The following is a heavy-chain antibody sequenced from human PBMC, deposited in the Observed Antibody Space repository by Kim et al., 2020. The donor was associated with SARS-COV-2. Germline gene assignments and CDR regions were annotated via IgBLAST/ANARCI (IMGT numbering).Heavy chain of an antibody. D-gene: IGHD2-15*01. CDR2: ISSSSSTI. Sequence: GGSLRLSCAASGFTFSSYSMNWVRQAPGKGLEWVSYISSSSSTIYYADSVKGRFTISRDNAKNSLYLQMNSLRAEDTAVYYCARDNCRDVSGGSCYSHYYYGMDVWGQGTTVTVSS. CDR1: GFTFSSYS. J-gene: IGHJ6*02. CDR3: ARDNCRDVSGGSCYSHYYYGMDV. V-gene: IGHV3-48*04.